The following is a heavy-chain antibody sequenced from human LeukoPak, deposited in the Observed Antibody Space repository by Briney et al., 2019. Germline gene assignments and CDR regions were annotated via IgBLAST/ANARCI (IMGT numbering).Heavy chain of an antibody. CDR1: GGSISSYY. J-gene: IGHJ4*02. V-gene: IGHV4-59*01. Sequence: SETLSLTCTVSGGSISSYYWSWIRQPPGKGLEWIAYIYYTGSTNYNPSLKSRVTMSVDTSKNQFSLKLSSVTAADTAVYYCARESGAFCPFGYWGQGTLVIVPP. CDR3: ARESGAFCPFGY. CDR2: IYYTGST. D-gene: IGHD1-26*01.